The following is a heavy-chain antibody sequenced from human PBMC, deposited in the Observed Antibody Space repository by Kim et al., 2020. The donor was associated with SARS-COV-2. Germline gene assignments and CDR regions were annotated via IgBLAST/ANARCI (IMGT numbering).Heavy chain of an antibody. Sequence: GGSLRLSCAASGFTFSSYAMHWVRQAPGKGLEWVAVISYDGSNKYYADSVKGRFTISRDNYKNTLYLQMNSLRAEDTAVYYCARGQRVMGTYYFDYWGQGTLVTVSS. CDR2: ISYDGSNK. V-gene: IGHV3-30-3*01. D-gene: IGHD2-21*01. CDR3: ARGQRVMGTYYFDY. CDR1: GFTFSSYA. J-gene: IGHJ4*02.